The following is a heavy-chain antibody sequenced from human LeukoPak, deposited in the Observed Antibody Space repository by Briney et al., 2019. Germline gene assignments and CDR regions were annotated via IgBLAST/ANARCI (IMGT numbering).Heavy chain of an antibody. V-gene: IGHV3-23*01. CDR2: ISSSGSGGNT. Sequence: PGGSLRLSCAASGFTFSSYAMSWARQAPGKGLKWVSGISSSGSGGNTYYADSVKGRFTISRDNSKNALYLQMNSLRAEDTAVYYCAKGPREVPGYYYEHPIQNYWGQGTLVTVSS. J-gene: IGHJ4*02. D-gene: IGHD3-22*01. CDR1: GFTFSSYA. CDR3: AKGPREVPGYYYEHPIQNY.